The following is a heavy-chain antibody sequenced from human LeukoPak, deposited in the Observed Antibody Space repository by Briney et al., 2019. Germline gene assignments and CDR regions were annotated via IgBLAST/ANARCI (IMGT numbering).Heavy chain of an antibody. J-gene: IGHJ3*02. V-gene: IGHV3-74*01. CDR1: GFTFTSYW. D-gene: IGHD3-3*01. CDR3: ARVMSGYYVVLDI. Sequence: GGSLRLSCAASGFTFTSYWMHWVRQAPGKGLVWVSRIRTDGLETSYADSVKGRFTVSRDNAKNTLYLQMNSLRAEDTAVYYCARVMSGYYVVLDIWGQGTMVTVSS. CDR2: IRTDGLET.